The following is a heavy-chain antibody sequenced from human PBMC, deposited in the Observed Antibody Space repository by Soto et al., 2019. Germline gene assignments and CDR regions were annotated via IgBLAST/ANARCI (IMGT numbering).Heavy chain of an antibody. CDR2: IYYLGNT. V-gene: IGHV4-61*01. CDR3: ARVRRRGVAGPIDY. Sequence: QVQLQESGPGLVKPPETLSLTCTVSGGSVSSGIYYWSWIRQPPGKGLEWIGYIYYLGNTNYNPSTKRRSPISVDTSKNQVSLKLSSVTPADTAVYYCARVRRRGVAGPIDYWGQGSLVTVSS. J-gene: IGHJ4*01. CDR1: GGSVSSGIYY. D-gene: IGHD3-10*01.